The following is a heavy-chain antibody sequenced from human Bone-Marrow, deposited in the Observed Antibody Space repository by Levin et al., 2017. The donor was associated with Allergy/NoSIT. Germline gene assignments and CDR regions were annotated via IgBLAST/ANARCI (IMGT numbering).Heavy chain of an antibody. Sequence: GGSLRLSCAASGFTFSNYAMSWVRQAPGKGLEWVSAVSSGGDYTYYTDSVRGRFTISRDNSRNTMFLQMNNLRAEDTAVYYCAKELRIGLPYDYWGQGTLVTISS. V-gene: IGHV3-23*01. J-gene: IGHJ4*02. CDR2: VSSGGDYT. CDR1: GFTFSNYA. CDR3: AKELRIGLPYDY. D-gene: IGHD3-3*01.